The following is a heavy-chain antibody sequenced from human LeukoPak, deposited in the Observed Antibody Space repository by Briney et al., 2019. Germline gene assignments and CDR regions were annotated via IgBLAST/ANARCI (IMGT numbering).Heavy chain of an antibody. D-gene: IGHD1-26*01. Sequence: PGRSLRLSCAASGFTFSTYAMHWVRQVPGKGLEWVAVISYDGNNKYYGDSVKGRFTISRDNSRDTLYLQMNNLRVEDTAVYYCARDYKGADHATDYWGQGTLVTVSS. CDR3: ARDYKGADHATDY. CDR2: ISYDGNNK. J-gene: IGHJ4*02. V-gene: IGHV3-30-3*01. CDR1: GFTFSTYA.